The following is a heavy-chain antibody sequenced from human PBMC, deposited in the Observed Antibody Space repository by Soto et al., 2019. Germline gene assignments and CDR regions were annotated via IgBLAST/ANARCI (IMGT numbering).Heavy chain of an antibody. D-gene: IGHD3-22*01. Sequence: GGSLRLSCAASGFTFTNAWINWVRQAPGKGLEWVGRIKSKTDGGTTDYAEPVKGRFAISRDDSNNMVYLQMNSLKIEDTAVYYCTTDSYSTIIIVRFDYWGHGTQVTVS. CDR1: GFTFTNAW. CDR3: TTDSYSTIIIVRFDY. V-gene: IGHV3-15*07. J-gene: IGHJ4*01. CDR2: IKSKTDGGTT.